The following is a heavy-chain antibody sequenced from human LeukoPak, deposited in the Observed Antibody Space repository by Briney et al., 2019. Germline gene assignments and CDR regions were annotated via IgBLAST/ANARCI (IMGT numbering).Heavy chain of an antibody. CDR2: IIPIFGTA. Sequence: SVKVSCKASGGTFSSYAISWVRQAPGQGLEWMGGIIPIFGTANYAQKFQGRVTITTDESTSTAYMELSSLRSEDTAVYYCARGGSYDILTGYSPNWFDPLGQGTLVTVSS. D-gene: IGHD3-9*01. J-gene: IGHJ5*02. CDR1: GGTFSSYA. CDR3: ARGGSYDILTGYSPNWFDP. V-gene: IGHV1-69*05.